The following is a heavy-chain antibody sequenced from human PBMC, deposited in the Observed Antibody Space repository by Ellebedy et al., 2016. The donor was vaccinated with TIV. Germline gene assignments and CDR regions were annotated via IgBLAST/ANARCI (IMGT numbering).Heavy chain of an antibody. CDR3: ARRASYGDYAVQVNPWFDP. J-gene: IGHJ5*02. Sequence: GESLKISCAASGFNFRSYWMTWVRQAPGKGLEWVAKIRQEGDEIYYVESVKGRFTISRDNAKNSLFLQMNSLRGEYTAVYYCARRASYGDYAVQVNPWFDPWGQGTLVTVSS. D-gene: IGHD4-17*01. V-gene: IGHV3-7*01. CDR2: IRQEGDEI. CDR1: GFNFRSYW.